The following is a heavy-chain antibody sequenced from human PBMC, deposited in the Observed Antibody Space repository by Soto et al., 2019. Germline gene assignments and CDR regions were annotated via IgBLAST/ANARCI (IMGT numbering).Heavy chain of an antibody. Sequence: GGSLRLSCAASGFTFSNYWMSWVRQAPGKGLEWVANIKEDGSQTNYVDSVRGRFTISRDNAKKSVYLQMNSLRVEDTAIYYCARTWIRFGPNDYWGQGAPVTVSS. V-gene: IGHV3-7*01. J-gene: IGHJ4*02. CDR1: GFTFSNYW. CDR3: ARTWIRFGPNDY. D-gene: IGHD3-16*01. CDR2: IKEDGSQT.